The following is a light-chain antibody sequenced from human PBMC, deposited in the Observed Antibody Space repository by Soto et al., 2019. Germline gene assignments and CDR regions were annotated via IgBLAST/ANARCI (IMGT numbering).Light chain of an antibody. J-gene: IGKJ1*01. CDR2: ATS. Sequence: EIVLTQSPGTLSLSPGERATLSCMASQSVDSTYLAWYQQKPDQSPRLLIYATSTRAAGIPDRFSGSGSGTDFTLTISRLEPEDFAVYYCQQYGSSPWTFGQGTK. V-gene: IGKV3-20*01. CDR1: QSVDSTY. CDR3: QQYGSSPWT.